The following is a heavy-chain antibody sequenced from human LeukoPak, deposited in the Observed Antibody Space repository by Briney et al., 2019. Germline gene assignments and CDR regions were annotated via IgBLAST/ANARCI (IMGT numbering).Heavy chain of an antibody. CDR3: ARAALWFGELLYYFDY. J-gene: IGHJ4*02. Sequence: GGSLRLSCAASGFTFSSYEMNWVRQAPGKGLEWVSYISSSGSTIYYADSVKGRFTISRDNAKNSLYLQMNSLRAEDTAVYYCARAALWFGELLYYFDYWGQGTLVTVSS. CDR2: ISSSGSTI. V-gene: IGHV3-48*03. CDR1: GFTFSSYE. D-gene: IGHD3-10*01.